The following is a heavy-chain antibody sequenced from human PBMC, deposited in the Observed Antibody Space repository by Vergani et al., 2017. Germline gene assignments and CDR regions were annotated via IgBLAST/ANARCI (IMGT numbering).Heavy chain of an antibody. CDR3: ALRASGNTYYMDY. Sequence: EVQLVESGGGVVRPGGSLRLSCAASGFTFGDYDMNWVRQAPGKGLEWVSRVKWNGDSSVYADSVKGRFTISRDNAKNSLYLQMTSLRAEDTAFYYCALRASGNTYYMDYWGKGALVTVSS. CDR1: GFTFGDYD. J-gene: IGHJ4*03. CDR2: VKWNGDSS. V-gene: IGHV3-20*04. D-gene: IGHD3-10*01.